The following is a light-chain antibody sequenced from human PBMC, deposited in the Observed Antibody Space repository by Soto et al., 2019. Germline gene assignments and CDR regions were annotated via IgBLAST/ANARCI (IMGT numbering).Light chain of an antibody. J-gene: IGKJ1*01. Sequence: EIVLTQSPGTLSLSPGERATLSCRASQSVSSNLVWYQQKPGQAPRLLIYGASTRATGIPVRFSGSGSGTEFTLTISSLQSEDFAAYYCQQYNNWPQTFGQGTKVDI. CDR2: GAS. V-gene: IGKV3-15*01. CDR1: QSVSSN. CDR3: QQYNNWPQT.